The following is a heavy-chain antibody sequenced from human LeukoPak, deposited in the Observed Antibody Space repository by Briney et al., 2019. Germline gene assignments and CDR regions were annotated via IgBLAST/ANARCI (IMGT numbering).Heavy chain of an antibody. CDR2: IYSGGST. CDR3: ATGERMVRGDGVDY. V-gene: IGHV3-66*01. CDR1: GFTVRNNY. Sequence: GGSLRLSCAASGFTVRNNYMSWVRQPPGKGLEWSSVIYSGGSTYYADSVKGRFTISRDNSKNTLYLQMNSLRAEDTAVYFCATGERMVRGDGVDYWGQGTLVTVSS. J-gene: IGHJ4*02. D-gene: IGHD3-10*01.